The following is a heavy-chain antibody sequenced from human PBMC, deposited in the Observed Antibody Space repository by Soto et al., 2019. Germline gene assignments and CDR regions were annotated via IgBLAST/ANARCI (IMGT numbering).Heavy chain of an antibody. D-gene: IGHD3-3*01. CDR1: GGSFSGYY. V-gene: IGHV4-34*01. J-gene: IGHJ5*02. CDR2: INHSGST. CDR3: AREAITIFGVVIYDWFDP. Sequence: SETLSLTCAVYGGSFSGYYWSWIRQPPGKGLEWIGEINHSGSTNYNPSLKSRVTISVDTSKNQFSLKLSSVTAADTAVYYRAREAITIFGVVIYDWFDPWGQGTLVTVYS.